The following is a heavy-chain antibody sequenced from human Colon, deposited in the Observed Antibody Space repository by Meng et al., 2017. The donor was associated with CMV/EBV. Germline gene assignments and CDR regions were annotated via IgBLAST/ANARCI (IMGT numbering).Heavy chain of an antibody. J-gene: IGHJ4*02. Sequence: GESLKISCAASGFTFSTYAMSWARQRPGKGLEWVALISWDYRGPYYADAVKGRFTVSRDNHKQSVSLLMTDLRPEDTAFYYCASSGQWGQGTLVTVSS. D-gene: IGHD6-6*01. CDR1: GFTFSTYA. CDR2: ISWDYRGP. V-gene: IGHV3-43D*03. CDR3: ASSGQ.